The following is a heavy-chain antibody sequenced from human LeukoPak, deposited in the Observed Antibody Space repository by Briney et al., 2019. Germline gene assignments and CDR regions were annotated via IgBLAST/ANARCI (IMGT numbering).Heavy chain of an antibody. J-gene: IGHJ4*02. CDR2: MSPNSGNT. CDR3: AKSSYYDSSGYYREYYFDY. Sequence: ASVKVSCKASGYTFTSYDINWVRQATGQGLEWMGWMSPNSGNTGYAQKFQGRVTMTRDTSIGTAYLELSSLKSEDTAVYYCAKSSYYDSSGYYREYYFDYWGQGTLVTVSS. D-gene: IGHD3-22*01. CDR1: GYTFTSYD. V-gene: IGHV1-8*01.